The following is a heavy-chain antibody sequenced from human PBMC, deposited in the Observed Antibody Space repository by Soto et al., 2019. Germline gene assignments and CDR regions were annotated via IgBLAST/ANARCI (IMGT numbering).Heavy chain of an antibody. Sequence: PGESLKISCKGSGYSFTSYWIGWVRQMPGKGLEWVGIIYPDDSDTRYSPSFQGQITISADKFISTAYLQWSSLKASDTAMYYCARLFNPGSAAGLDYWGQGALVTVSS. D-gene: IGHD6-13*01. CDR1: GYSFTSYW. CDR2: IYPDDSDT. J-gene: IGHJ4*02. V-gene: IGHV5-51*01. CDR3: ARLFNPGSAAGLDY.